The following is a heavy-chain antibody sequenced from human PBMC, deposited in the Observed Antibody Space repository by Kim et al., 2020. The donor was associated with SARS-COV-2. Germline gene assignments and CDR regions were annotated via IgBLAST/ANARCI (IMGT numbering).Heavy chain of an antibody. J-gene: IGHJ6*02. D-gene: IGHD5-18*01. CDR2: IIPIFGTA. V-gene: IGHV1-69*13. Sequence: SVKVSCKASGGTFSSYSISWVRQAPGQGLEWMGGIIPIFGTANYAQKFQGRVTITADESTSTAYMELSSLRSEDTAVYYCARQTPTAMVISDYYGMDVWGQGTTVTVSS. CDR3: ARQTPTAMVISDYYGMDV. CDR1: GGTFSSYS.